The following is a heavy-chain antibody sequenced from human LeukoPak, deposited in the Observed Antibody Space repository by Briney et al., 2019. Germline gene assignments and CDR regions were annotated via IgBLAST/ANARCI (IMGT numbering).Heavy chain of an antibody. Sequence: SQTLSLTCTVSGGSISSGDYYWSWIRQPPGTGLEWIGYIYYSGSTYYNPSLKSRVTISVDTSKNQFSLKLSSVTAADTAVYYCARGPLTGILDYWGQGTLVTVSS. V-gene: IGHV4-30-4*01. CDR1: GGSISSGDYY. CDR2: IYYSGST. CDR3: ARGPLTGILDY. D-gene: IGHD3-9*01. J-gene: IGHJ4*02.